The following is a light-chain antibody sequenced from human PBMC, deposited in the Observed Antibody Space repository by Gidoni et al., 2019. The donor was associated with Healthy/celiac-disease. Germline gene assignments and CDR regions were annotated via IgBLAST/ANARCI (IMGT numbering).Light chain of an antibody. CDR1: QSVSSY. CDR2: DAS. V-gene: IGKV3-11*01. CDR3: QQRSNWPLT. J-gene: IGKJ4*01. Sequence: EIVLTQSPATLSLFPGERATLSCRASQSVSSYLAWYQQKPGQAPRRLIYDASNRSTGIPARFSGSGSGTDFTLTISSLEPEDFAVYYCQQRSNWPLTFXGXTKVEIK.